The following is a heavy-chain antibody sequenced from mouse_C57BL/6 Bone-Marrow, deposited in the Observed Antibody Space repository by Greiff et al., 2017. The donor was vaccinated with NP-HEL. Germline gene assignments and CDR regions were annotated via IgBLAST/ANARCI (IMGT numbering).Heavy chain of an antibody. CDR3: ARLGRRGY. D-gene: IGHD4-1*01. CDR1: GYTFTSYW. J-gene: IGHJ2*01. Sequence: VQLQQPGAELVKPGASVKLSCKASGYTFTSYWMQWVKQRPGQGLEWIGEIDPSDSYTNYNQKFKGKATLTVDTSSSTAYMQLSSLTSEDSAVYYCARLGRRGYWGQGTTLTVSS. V-gene: IGHV1-50*01. CDR2: IDPSDSYT.